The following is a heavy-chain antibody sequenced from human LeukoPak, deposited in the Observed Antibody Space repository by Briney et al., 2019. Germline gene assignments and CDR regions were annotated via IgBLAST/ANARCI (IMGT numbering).Heavy chain of an antibody. CDR1: GFTFSTYA. CDR2: ISVSGGDT. J-gene: IGHJ4*02. CDR3: AKHSGNYFFDH. V-gene: IGHV3-23*01. Sequence: GASLRLSCAASGFTFSTYAMSWVRQAPGKGLERVSAISVSGGDTFYADSVRGRLTISRDNSMNTLYLQMNSLRAEDTAMYYCAKHSGNYFFDHWGQGTLVTVSA. D-gene: IGHD1-26*01.